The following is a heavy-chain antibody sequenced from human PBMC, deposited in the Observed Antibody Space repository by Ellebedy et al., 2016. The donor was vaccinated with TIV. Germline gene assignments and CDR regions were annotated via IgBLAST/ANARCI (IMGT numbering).Heavy chain of an antibody. CDR1: GLTVSSNF. J-gene: IGHJ6*03. CDR3: ARVGKRGYYYMDV. V-gene: IGHV3-53*01. Sequence: GGSLRLXXVAPGLTVSSNFMNWVRQAPGKGLEWVSVIYSGGSTYYADSVKGRFSISIDNSKNTLYLQINTLRAEDTAVYYCARVGKRGYYYMDVWGKGTTVTVSS. CDR2: IYSGGST. D-gene: IGHD3-10*01.